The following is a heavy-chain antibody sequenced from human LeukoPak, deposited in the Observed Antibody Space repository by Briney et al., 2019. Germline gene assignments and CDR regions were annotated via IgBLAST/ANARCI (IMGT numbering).Heavy chain of an antibody. D-gene: IGHD2-2*01. CDR2: ISGSGGST. CDR3: VNRPSAYIQDIVVVPAAMARWFDY. CDR1: GFTFSSYA. Sequence: PGGSLRLSCAASGFTFSSYAMSWVRQAPGKGLEWVSAISGSGGSTYYADSVKGRFTISRDNSKNTLYLQMNSLRAEDTAVYYCVNRPSAYIQDIVVVPAAMARWFDYWGQGTLVTVSS. V-gene: IGHV3-23*01. J-gene: IGHJ4*02.